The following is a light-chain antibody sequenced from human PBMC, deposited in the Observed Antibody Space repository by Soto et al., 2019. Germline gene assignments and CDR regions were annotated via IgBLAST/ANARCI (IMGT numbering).Light chain of an antibody. Sequence: QSALTQPPSASGTPGQRATISCSGSSSNIGSKTVNWFQHLPGTAPKLLIYADNQRPSGVPDRFSGSKSGTSASLAISGLQSDDEADYYCAAWDDSLDAWVFGGGTQLTVL. CDR2: ADN. J-gene: IGLJ3*02. CDR3: AAWDDSLDAWV. V-gene: IGLV1-44*01. CDR1: SSNIGSKT.